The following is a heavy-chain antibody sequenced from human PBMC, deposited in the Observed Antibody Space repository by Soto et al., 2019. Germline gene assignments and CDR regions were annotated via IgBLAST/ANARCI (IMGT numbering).Heavy chain of an antibody. V-gene: IGHV4-34*01. CDR3: ARAQYCGGDCYPTYFDY. D-gene: IGHD2-21*02. Sequence: PSETLSLTCAVYGGSFANYYWNWIRQPPGKGLEWIGEINYSGSTDYNPSLESRVTISVDTSKNQFSLNLSSVTAADTAIYYCARAQYCGGDCYPTYFDYWGQGTLVTVSS. CDR2: INYSGST. J-gene: IGHJ4*02. CDR1: GGSFANYY.